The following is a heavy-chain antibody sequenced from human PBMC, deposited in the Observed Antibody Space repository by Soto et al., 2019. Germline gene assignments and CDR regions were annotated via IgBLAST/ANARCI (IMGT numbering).Heavy chain of an antibody. V-gene: IGHV4-30-2*01. Sequence: QLQLQESGSGLVKPSQTLSLTCAVSGVSISSGGYSWSWIRQPPGKGLEWIGYIYHSGSTYYNPSLKSRVTISVDRYKNQFSLKLSSVTAADTAVYYCARAGGLGAVAVDYWGQGTLVTVSS. CDR2: IYHSGST. D-gene: IGHD6-19*01. CDR3: ARAGGLGAVAVDY. CDR1: GVSISSGGYS. J-gene: IGHJ4*02.